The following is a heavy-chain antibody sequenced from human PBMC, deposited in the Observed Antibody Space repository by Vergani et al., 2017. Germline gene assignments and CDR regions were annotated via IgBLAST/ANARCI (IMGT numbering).Heavy chain of an antibody. V-gene: IGHV4-39*01. CDR1: GGSISSSSYY. J-gene: IGHJ4*02. CDR3: ARLWDGRYFDS. Sequence: QLQLQESGPGLVKPSETLSLTCTVSGGSISSSSYYWGWIRQPPGEGLEWIGSIYYSGSTYYNPSLKSRVTISVDTSKNQFSLKLSSVTAADTAVYYCARLWDGRYFDSWGQGTLVTVSS. CDR2: IYYSGST. D-gene: IGHD1-26*01.